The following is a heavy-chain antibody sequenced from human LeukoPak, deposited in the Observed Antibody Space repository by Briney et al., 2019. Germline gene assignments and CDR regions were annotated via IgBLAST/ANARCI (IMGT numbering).Heavy chain of an antibody. CDR1: GGSISSSSYY. J-gene: IGHJ4*02. V-gene: IGHV4-39*07. CDR3: ARSSYYDSSGYSNFDY. CDR2: IYYSGST. D-gene: IGHD3-22*01. Sequence: PSETLSLTCTVSGGSISSSSYYWGWIRQPPGKGLEWIGSIYYSGSTNYNPSLKSRVTISVDTSKNQFSLKLSSVTAADTAVYYCARSSYYDSSGYSNFDYWGQGTLVTVSS.